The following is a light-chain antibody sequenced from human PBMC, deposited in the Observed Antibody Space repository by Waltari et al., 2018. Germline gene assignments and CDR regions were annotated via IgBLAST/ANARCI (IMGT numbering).Light chain of an antibody. Sequence: IKMTQSQSSLSASVGDTVTITCRASQGIGNYLNWFQQKPGKAHKLLIYAATTLQSGVPSRFSGSGSGTEFTLTINSLQPEDFATYYCLQHNSYPLTFGGGTKVEIK. V-gene: IGKV1-17*01. CDR2: AAT. J-gene: IGKJ4*01. CDR1: QGIGNY. CDR3: LQHNSYPLT.